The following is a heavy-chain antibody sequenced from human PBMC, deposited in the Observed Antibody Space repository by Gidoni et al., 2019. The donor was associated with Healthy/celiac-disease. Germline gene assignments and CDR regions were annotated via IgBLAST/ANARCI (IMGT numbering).Heavy chain of an antibody. V-gene: IGHV4-31*03. J-gene: IGHJ5*02. CDR2: IYYSGST. Sequence: QVQLQESGPGLVKPSQTLSLTCTVSGGSISSGGYYWSWIRQHPGKGLEWIGYIYYSGSTYYNPSLKSRVTISVDTSKNQFSLKLSSVTAADTAVYYCARDFCSSTSCYPRWFDPWGQGTLVTVSS. CDR1: GGSISSGGYY. CDR3: ARDFCSSTSCYPRWFDP. D-gene: IGHD2-2*01.